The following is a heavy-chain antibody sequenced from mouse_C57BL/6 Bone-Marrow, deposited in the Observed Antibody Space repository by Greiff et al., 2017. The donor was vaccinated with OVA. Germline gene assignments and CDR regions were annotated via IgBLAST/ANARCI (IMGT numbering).Heavy chain of an antibody. J-gene: IGHJ4*01. CDR3: ARGSSYGYYAMDY. Sequence: EVHLVESGGDLVKPGGSLKLSCAASGFTFSSYGMSWVRQTPDKRLEWVATISSGGSYTYYPDSVKGRFTISRDNAKNTLYLQMSSLKSEDTAMYYCARGSSYGYYAMDYWGQGTSVTVSS. D-gene: IGHD1-1*01. V-gene: IGHV5-6*01. CDR1: GFTFSSYG. CDR2: ISSGGSYT.